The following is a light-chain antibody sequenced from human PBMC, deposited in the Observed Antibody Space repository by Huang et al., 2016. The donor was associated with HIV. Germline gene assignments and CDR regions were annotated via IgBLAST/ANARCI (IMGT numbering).Light chain of an antibody. J-gene: IGKJ2*01. CDR3: QQLNSNPYT. CDR2: KAS. V-gene: IGKV1-5*03. Sequence: DIQMTQSPSTLSASVGGRVTITCRASQNIGSWLAWYQQKPGKAPKLLIYKASTLQGGVPSRFSGSGSGTGFTLPIRSLQPDDFATYFCQQLNSNPYTFGQGTQVQIK. CDR1: QNIGSW.